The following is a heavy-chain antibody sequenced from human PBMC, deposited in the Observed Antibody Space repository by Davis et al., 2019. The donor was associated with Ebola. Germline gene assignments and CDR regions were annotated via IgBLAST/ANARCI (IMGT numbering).Heavy chain of an antibody. CDR3: ARGKPPRARVWFDP. CDR2: IYYSGST. Sequence: MPSETLSLTCTVSGGSISSYYWSWIRQPPGKGLEWIGYIYYSGSTNYNPSLKIRVTISVDTSKNQFSMKLSSVTAADTAVYYCARGKPPRARVWFDPWGQGILVTVSS. J-gene: IGHJ5*02. V-gene: IGHV4-59*12. CDR1: GGSISSYY.